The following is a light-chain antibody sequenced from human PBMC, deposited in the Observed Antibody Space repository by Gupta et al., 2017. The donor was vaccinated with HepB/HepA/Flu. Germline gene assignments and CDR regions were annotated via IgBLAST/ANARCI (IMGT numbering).Light chain of an antibody. CDR3: AAWDDSLRV. V-gene: IGLV1-47*01. J-gene: IGLJ1*01. CDR2: RNN. CDR1: SSNIGSNY. Sequence: QSVLTQPPSASGTPGQRVPISCSGSSSNIGSNYVYWYQQLPGTAPKLLIYRNNQRTSGVPDRFSGSKSGTSASLAISGLRSEDEADYYCAAWDDSLRVFGTGTKVTVL.